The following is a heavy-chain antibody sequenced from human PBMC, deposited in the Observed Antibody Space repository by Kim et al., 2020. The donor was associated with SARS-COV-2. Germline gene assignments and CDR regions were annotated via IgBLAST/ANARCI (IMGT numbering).Heavy chain of an antibody. J-gene: IGHJ4*02. D-gene: IGHD2-8*01. V-gene: IGHV3-23*01. CDR3: AKDIYVCTNGVCLFEY. Sequence: KGRFTLYRDNSKNTLYLHMNSLRAGDTAVYYCAKDIYVCTNGVCLFEYWGQGTLVTVS.